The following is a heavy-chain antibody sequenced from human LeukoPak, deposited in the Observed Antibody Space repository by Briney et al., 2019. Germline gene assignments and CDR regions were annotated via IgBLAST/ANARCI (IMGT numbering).Heavy chain of an antibody. J-gene: IGHJ4*02. CDR1: GGSISSYY. V-gene: IGHV4-59*01. CDR3: ARDPGPRCSGGSCYTYFDY. D-gene: IGHD2-15*01. CDR2: IYYSGST. Sequence: NPSETLSLTCTVSGGSISSYYWSWIRQPPGKGLEWIGYIYYSGSTNYNPSLKSRVTISVDTSKNQFSLKLSSVTAADTAVYYCARDPGPRCSGGSCYTYFDYWGQGTLVTVSS.